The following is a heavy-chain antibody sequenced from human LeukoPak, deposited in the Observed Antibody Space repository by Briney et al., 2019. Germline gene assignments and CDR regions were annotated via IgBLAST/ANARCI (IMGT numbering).Heavy chain of an antibody. J-gene: IGHJ4*02. V-gene: IGHV3-23*01. CDR2: ISASGYST. CDR1: GFTFSSYA. D-gene: IGHD1-7*01. CDR3: AKDVYNWNFYFDY. Sequence: GGSLRLSCAASGFTFSSYAMSWVRQAPGKGLEWVSAISASGYSTYYADSVKGRFTISRDNSKKTLYLQMNSLRAEDTAIFYCAKDVYNWNFYFDYWGQGTLVSVSS.